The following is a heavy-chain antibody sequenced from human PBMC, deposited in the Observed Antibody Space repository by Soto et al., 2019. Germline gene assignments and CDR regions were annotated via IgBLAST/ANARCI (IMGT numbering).Heavy chain of an antibody. V-gene: IGHV3-23*01. Sequence: EVQLLESGGGLVQPGGSLRLSCAASGFTFSSYAMSWVRQAPGKGLEWDSAISGSGGSTYYADSVKGRFTISRDNSKNTLYLQMNSLRAEDTAVYYCAKVNGGLLSGMDVWGQGTTVTVSS. D-gene: IGHD2-15*01. CDR3: AKVNGGLLSGMDV. J-gene: IGHJ6*02. CDR2: ISGSGGST. CDR1: GFTFSSYA.